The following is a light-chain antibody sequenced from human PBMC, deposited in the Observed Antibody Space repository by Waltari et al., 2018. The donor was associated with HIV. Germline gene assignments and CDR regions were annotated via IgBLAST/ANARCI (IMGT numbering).Light chain of an antibody. J-gene: IGLJ3*02. V-gene: IGLV3-25*03. CDR1: ALPDQY. CDR3: QSVDSSATYWV. CDR2: KDS. Sequence: SYELRQPPSVSVSPGQTARITCSGDALPDQYVYWYQQKPGQAPLLVSFKDSERPSGIPERFSGSSSGTTVTLTVTGVQAEDEADYYCQSVDSSATYWVFGGGTKLTVL.